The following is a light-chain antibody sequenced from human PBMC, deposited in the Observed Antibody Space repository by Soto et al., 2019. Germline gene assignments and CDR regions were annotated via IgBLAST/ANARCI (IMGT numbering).Light chain of an antibody. CDR2: GAS. V-gene: IGKV3-20*01. CDR1: QSVSSSY. Sequence: EMVLTQSPGTLSLSPVERATPSCRASQSVSSSYLAWYQQKPGQAPRLLIYGASSRATGIPDRFSGSGSGTDFTLTISRLETEDFATYYCQQYNSYWTFGQGTKVDIK. J-gene: IGKJ1*01. CDR3: QQYNSYWT.